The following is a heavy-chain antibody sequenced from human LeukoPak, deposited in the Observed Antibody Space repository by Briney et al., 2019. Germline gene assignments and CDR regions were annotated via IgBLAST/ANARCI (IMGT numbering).Heavy chain of an antibody. J-gene: IGHJ4*02. CDR2: IYYSGST. Sequence: SETLSLTCTVSGGSISSYYWSSIRHPPRDGLEWIGYIYYSGSTNYNPSLKSRVTISVDTSKNQFSPKLSSVTAADTAVYYCAREPGPFDYWGQGTLVTVSS. CDR3: AREPGPFDY. CDR1: GGSISSYY. V-gene: IGHV4-59*12.